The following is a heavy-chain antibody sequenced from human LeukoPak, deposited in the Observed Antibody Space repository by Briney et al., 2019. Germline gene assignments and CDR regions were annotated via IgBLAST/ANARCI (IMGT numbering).Heavy chain of an antibody. V-gene: IGHV1-69*05. J-gene: IGHJ3*02. CDR3: ARGTDYSHAFDI. Sequence: SVKVSCKASGGTFSSYAISWVRQSPGQGLEWMGGIIPIFGTANYAQKFQGRVTITTDESTSTAYMELSSLRSEDTAVYYCARGTDYSHAFDIWGQGTMVTVSS. D-gene: IGHD5-12*01. CDR1: GGTFSSYA. CDR2: IIPIFGTA.